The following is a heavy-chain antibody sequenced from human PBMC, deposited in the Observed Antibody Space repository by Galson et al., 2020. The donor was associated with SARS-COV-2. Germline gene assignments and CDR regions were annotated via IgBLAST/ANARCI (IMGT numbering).Heavy chain of an antibody. V-gene: IGHV4-59*01. CDR1: GGSINIYY. J-gene: IGHJ5*01. D-gene: IGHD3-10*01. CDR2: LYYGGKT. CDR3: AGLPLVRGVES. Sequence: ASETLSLTCAVSGGSINIYYWSWIRQPPGKGLEWNGYLYYGGKTNYNPSLKSRVTISVDTYKSQFSLTLSSVTAADTAGYYCAGLPLVRGVESWGHGILVTVSS.